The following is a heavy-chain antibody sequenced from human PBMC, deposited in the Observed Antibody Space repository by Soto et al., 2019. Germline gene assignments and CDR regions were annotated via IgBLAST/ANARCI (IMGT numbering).Heavy chain of an antibody. J-gene: IGHJ3*01. CDR2: IHSDGSST. Sequence: EVQLVESEGGLVQPGGSLRLSCAASGFTFSYYWMHWVRQAPGQGLVWVSRIHSDGSSTTYADSVKGRFTISRDNAKNTVYLQMTRLRAEDTAVYYCARGDKGAFDPWGQGTMVTVSS. CDR1: GFTFSYYW. V-gene: IGHV3-74*01. D-gene: IGHD2-21*02. CDR3: ARGDKGAFDP.